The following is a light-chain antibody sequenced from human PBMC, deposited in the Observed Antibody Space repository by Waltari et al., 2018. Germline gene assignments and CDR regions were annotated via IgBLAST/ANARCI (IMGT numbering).Light chain of an antibody. J-gene: IGKJ5*01. CDR3: QQYNNWQIT. V-gene: IGKV3-15*01. Sequence: EVVMTQSPATLSVSPGERVPLSCRASQRVGYNLAWFQQQPGQAPRLLIYGASTRATDIPDRFSGSGSGTAFTLTISSLQSEDFANYYCQQYNNWQITFGQGTRLDLK. CDR2: GAS. CDR1: QRVGYN.